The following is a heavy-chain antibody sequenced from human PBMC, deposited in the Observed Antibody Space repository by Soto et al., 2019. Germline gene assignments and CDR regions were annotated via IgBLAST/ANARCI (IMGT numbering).Heavy chain of an antibody. CDR2: IIPILGIA. V-gene: IGHV1-69*02. CDR1: GGTFSSYT. CDR3: AGGKGGAARD. D-gene: IGHD3-16*01. Sequence: QVQLVQSGAEVKKPGSSVKVSCKASGGTFSSYTISWVRQAPGQGLEWMGRIIPILGIANYAQKFQGRVTFTAKNTTGTAYVGVSGRRPEDPAVYCWAGGKGGAARDWGQGTLVTVSS. J-gene: IGHJ4*02.